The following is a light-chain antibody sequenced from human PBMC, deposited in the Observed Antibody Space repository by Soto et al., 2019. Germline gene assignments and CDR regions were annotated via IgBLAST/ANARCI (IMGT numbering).Light chain of an antibody. CDR1: SSDIGAYNY. V-gene: IGLV2-14*01. J-gene: IGLJ1*01. CDR3: FSFTTDWTHV. CDR2: EVS. Sequence: QSVLTQPASVSGSPGQPITISCTGSSSDIGAYNYVSWFQQYPGKAPKLIISEVSNRPSGVSNRFSGSKSGTAASLTISGLQTEDEADYFCFSFTTDWTHVFGTGTKV.